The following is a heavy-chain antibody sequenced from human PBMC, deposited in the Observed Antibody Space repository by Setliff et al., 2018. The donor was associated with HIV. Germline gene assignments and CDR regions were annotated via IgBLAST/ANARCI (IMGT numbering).Heavy chain of an antibody. D-gene: IGHD1-1*01. Sequence: SETLSLTCTVSGGSISSGSYHWSWIRQPAGKGLEWIGHIYTSGSTNYNPSLKSRVTISVDTSKNQFSLKLSSVTAADTAVYYCARGNYYYYYYMDVWGKGTTVTVSS. V-gene: IGHV4-61*09. CDR1: GGSISSGSYH. J-gene: IGHJ6*03. CDR3: ARGNYYYYYYMDV. CDR2: IYTSGST.